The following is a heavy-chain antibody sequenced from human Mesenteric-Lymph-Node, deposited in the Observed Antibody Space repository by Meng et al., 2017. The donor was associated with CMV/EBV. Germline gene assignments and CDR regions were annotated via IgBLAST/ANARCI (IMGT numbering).Heavy chain of an antibody. Sequence: GSLKISCAASGFTFSSYEMNWVRQAPGKGLEWVSHIDTSNNEYYADSVKGRFAISRDNAKNSVYLQMNSLRAEDTAVYYCAKDRRTIDALDIWGQGTMVTVSS. D-gene: IGHD1-14*01. CDR3: AKDRRTIDALDI. J-gene: IGHJ3*02. CDR1: GFTFSSYE. V-gene: IGHV3-48*03. CDR2: IDTSNNE.